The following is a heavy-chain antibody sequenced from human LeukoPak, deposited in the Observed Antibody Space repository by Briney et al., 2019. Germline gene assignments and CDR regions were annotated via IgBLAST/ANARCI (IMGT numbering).Heavy chain of an antibody. D-gene: IGHD2-2*01. CDR3: AKDLSYLRAFDI. CDR1: GFTFSSYA. V-gene: IGHV3-23*01. J-gene: IGHJ3*02. Sequence: GGSLRLSCAASGFTFSSYAMSWVRQAPGKGLEWVSAISGSGDNTYYADSVKGRFTISRDNSKNTLYLQMNSLRAEDTAVYYCAKDLSYLRAFDIWGQGTMVTVSS. CDR2: ISGSGDNT.